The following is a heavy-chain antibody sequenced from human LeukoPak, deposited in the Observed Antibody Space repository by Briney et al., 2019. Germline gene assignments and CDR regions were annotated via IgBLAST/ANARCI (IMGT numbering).Heavy chain of an antibody. Sequence: SVEVSCKASGGTFSSYAISWVRQAPGQGLEWMGGIIPTFGTANYAQKFQGRVTITADESTSTAYMELSSLRSEDTAVYYCARSYDSSGYYYYLDYWGQGTLVTVSS. J-gene: IGHJ4*02. CDR2: IIPTFGTA. CDR3: ARSYDSSGYYYYLDY. V-gene: IGHV1-69*13. CDR1: GGTFSSYA. D-gene: IGHD3-22*01.